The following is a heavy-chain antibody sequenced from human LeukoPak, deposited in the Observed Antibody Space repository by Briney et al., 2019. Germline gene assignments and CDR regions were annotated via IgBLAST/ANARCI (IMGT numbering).Heavy chain of an antibody. CDR2: IYYSGST. CDR1: GGSISSGSYY. CDR3: ARQRSERFCGGDCSDWFDP. D-gene: IGHD2-21*02. V-gene: IGHV4-61*01. Sequence: SQTLSLTCTVSGGSISSGSYYWSWIRQPPGKGLEWIGYIYYSGSTNYNPSLKSRVTISVDTSKNQFSLKLSSVTAADTAVYYCARQRSERFCGGDCSDWFDPWGQGTLVTVSS. J-gene: IGHJ5*02.